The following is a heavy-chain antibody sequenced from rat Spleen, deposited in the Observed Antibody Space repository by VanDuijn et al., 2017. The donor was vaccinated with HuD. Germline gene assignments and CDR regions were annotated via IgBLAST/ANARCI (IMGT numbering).Heavy chain of an antibody. CDR1: GFSLIRYN. V-gene: IGHV2-63*01. CDR2: MRYNGDT. CDR3: ARDRTYYGYSPFAY. Sequence: QVQLKESGPGLVQPSQTLSLTCTVSGFSLIRYNVHWVRQPPQKGLEWMGRMRYNGDTSYNSALKSRLSISRDTSKSQVFLKMNSLQTEDTATYYCARDRTYYGYSPFAYWGQGTLVTVSS. J-gene: IGHJ3*01. D-gene: IGHD1-9*01.